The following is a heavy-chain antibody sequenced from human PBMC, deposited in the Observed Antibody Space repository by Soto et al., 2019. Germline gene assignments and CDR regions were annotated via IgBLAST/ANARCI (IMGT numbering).Heavy chain of an antibody. J-gene: IGHJ5*02. CDR2: INPSGGST. CDR1: GYTFTSYY. D-gene: IGHD2-15*01. V-gene: IGHV1-46*01. CDR3: ARVVVVVAARGVFDP. Sequence: GASVKVSCKASGYTFTSYYMHWVRQAPGQGLEWMGIINPSGGSTSYAQKFQGRVTMTTDTSTSTAYMELRSLRSDDTAVYYCARVVVVVAARGVFDPWGQGTLVTVS.